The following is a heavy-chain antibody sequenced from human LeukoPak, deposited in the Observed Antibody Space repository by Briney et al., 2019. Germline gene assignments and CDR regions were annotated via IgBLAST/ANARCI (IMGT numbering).Heavy chain of an antibody. Sequence: SETLSLTCTVSGGSISSGGYYWSWIRQHPGKGLEWIGYIYYSGSTYYNPSLKSRVTISVDRSKNQFSLKLSSVTAADTAVYYCARGAYCSSTSCPRPFDYWGQGTLVTVSS. CDR1: GGSISSGGYY. D-gene: IGHD2-2*01. CDR2: IYYSGST. V-gene: IGHV4-31*03. J-gene: IGHJ4*02. CDR3: ARGAYCSSTSCPRPFDY.